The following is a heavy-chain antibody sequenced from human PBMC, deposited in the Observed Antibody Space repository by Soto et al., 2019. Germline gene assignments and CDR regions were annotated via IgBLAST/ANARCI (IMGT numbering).Heavy chain of an antibody. V-gene: IGHV4-59*01. CDR1: GCSISSYY. Sequence: XETLSLTCTVSGCSISSYYWSWIRQPPGKGLEWIGYIYYSGSTNYNPSLKSRVTISVDTSKNQFSLKLSSVTAADTAVYYCARAERQWLVTFDPWGQGSLVTVSS. D-gene: IGHD6-19*01. CDR3: ARAERQWLVTFDP. CDR2: IYYSGST. J-gene: IGHJ5*02.